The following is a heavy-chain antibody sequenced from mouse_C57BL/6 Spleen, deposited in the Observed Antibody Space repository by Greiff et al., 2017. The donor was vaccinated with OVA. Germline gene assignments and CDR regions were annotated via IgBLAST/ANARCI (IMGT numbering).Heavy chain of an antibody. D-gene: IGHD1-3*01. J-gene: IGHJ3*01. CDR2: IRLKSDNYAT. Sequence: EVQRVESGGGLVQPGGSMKLSCVASGFTFSNYWMNWVRQSPEKGLEWVAQIRLKSDNYATHYAESVKGRFTISRDDSKSSVYLQMNNLRAEDTGIYYCTVDNPFAYWGQGTLVTVSA. CDR1: GFTFSNYW. V-gene: IGHV6-3*01. CDR3: TVDNPFAY.